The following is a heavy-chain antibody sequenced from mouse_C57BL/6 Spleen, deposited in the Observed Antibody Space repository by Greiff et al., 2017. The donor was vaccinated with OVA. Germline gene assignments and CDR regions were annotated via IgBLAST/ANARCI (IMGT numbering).Heavy chain of an antibody. CDR3: TEDYGSSLFDY. J-gene: IGHJ2*01. Sequence: EVHLVESGGGLVQPGGSMKLSCVASGFTFSNYWMNWVRQSPEKGLEWVAQIRLKSDNYATHYAESVKGRFTISRDDSKSSVYLQMNNLRAEDTGIYYCTEDYGSSLFDYWGQGTTLTVSS. CDR1: GFTFSNYW. CDR2: IRLKSDNYAT. V-gene: IGHV6-3*01. D-gene: IGHD1-1*01.